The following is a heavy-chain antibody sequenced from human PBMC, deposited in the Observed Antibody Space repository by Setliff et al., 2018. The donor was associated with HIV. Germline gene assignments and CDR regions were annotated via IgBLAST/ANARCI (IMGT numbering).Heavy chain of an antibody. CDR1: GYTFTSYY. CDR2: IDPMMGIT. CDR3: ARTASGSYEGPYYYYYMDV. D-gene: IGHD1-26*01. V-gene: IGHV1-46*01. Sequence: ASVKVSCKTSGYTFTSYYMHWIRQAPGQGLEWMGMIDPMMGITTNAQKLQGRVTMTRDTSASTVYMNLRSLKSEDTAMYYCARTASGSYEGPYYYYYMDVWGKGTTVTVSS. J-gene: IGHJ6*03.